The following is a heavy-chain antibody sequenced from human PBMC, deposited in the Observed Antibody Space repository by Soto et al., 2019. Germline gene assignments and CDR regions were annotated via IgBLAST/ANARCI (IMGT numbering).Heavy chain of an antibody. J-gene: IGHJ4*01. CDR2: IWYDGSNK. Sequence: GGSLRLSCAASGFTFSSYGMHWVRQAPGKGLEWVAVIWYDGSNKYYADSVKGRFTISRDNSKNTLYLQMNSLRAEDTAVYYCATDPLRFNGASYDYIDSLGQAPPVTVS. D-gene: IGHD2-8*01. V-gene: IGHV3-33*01. CDR3: ATDPLRFNGASYDYIDS. CDR1: GFTFSSYG.